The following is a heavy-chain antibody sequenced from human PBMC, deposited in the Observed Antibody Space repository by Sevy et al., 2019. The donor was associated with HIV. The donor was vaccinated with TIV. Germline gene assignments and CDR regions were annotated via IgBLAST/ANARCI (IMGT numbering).Heavy chain of an antibody. V-gene: IGHV3-66*01. CDR1: GFPVSSNY. Sequence: GGSLRLSCAASGFPVSSNYMSWVRQAPGKGLEWVSVIYSDGSTYHADSVKGRFTISRDNSKNTLYLQMNSLRVEDTAVYYCARGKSGYGYGLDYXGQGTLVTVSS. CDR3: ARGKSGYGYGLDY. J-gene: IGHJ4*02. CDR2: IYSDGST. D-gene: IGHD5-18*01.